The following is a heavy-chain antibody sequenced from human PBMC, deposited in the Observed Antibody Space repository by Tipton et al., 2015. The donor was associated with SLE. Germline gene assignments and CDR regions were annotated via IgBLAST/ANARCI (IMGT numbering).Heavy chain of an antibody. J-gene: IGHJ4*02. CDR3: ASGGRDGYTPPNFDY. CDR1: GGSISSYY. D-gene: IGHD5-24*01. CDR2: IYTSGST. V-gene: IGHV4-59*07. Sequence: TLSLTCTVSGGSISSYYWSWIRQPPGKGLEWIGRIYTSGSTNYNPSLTSRATISVDTSKNQFSLKLSSVTAADTAVYYCASGGRDGYTPPNFDYWGQGTLVTVSS.